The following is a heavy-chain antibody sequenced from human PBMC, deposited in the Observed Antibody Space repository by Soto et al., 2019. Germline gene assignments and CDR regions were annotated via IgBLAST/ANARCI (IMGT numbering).Heavy chain of an antibody. J-gene: IGHJ3*02. Sequence: ASVKVSCKASGYTFTSYAIHWVRQAPGQRLEWMGWINAGNGNTKYSQKFQGRVTITRDTSASTAYMELSSLRSEDTAVYYCARGRYYYGSGSYPPPVTDDDFDIWGQGTMVTVSS. CDR3: ARGRYYYGSGSYPPPVTDDDFDI. V-gene: IGHV1-3*01. D-gene: IGHD3-10*01. CDR2: INAGNGNT. CDR1: GYTFTSYA.